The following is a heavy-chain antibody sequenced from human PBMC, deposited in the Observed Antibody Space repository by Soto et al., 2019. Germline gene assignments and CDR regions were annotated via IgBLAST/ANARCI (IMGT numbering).Heavy chain of an antibody. CDR3: ARDRVDCSGGSCWRSVEDT. Sequence: PGGSLRLSCAASGFTFSSYAMHWVRQAPGKGLEWVAVISYDGSNKYYADSVKGRFTISRDNSKNTLYLQMNSLRAEDTAVYYCARDRVDCSGGSCWRSVEDTWGQGTLVTVSS. J-gene: IGHJ5*02. CDR2: ISYDGSNK. V-gene: IGHV3-30-3*01. CDR1: GFTFSSYA. D-gene: IGHD2-15*01.